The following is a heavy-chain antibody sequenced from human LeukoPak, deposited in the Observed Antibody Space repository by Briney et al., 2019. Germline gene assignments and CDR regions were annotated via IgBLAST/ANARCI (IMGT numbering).Heavy chain of an antibody. D-gene: IGHD3-3*01. J-gene: IGHJ5*02. CDR3: ARVSDFWSGNWFDP. V-gene: IGHV1-69*05. Sequence: SVKVSCKASGGTFSSYAISWVRQAPGQGLEWMGGIIPIFGTANYAQKFQGRVTITTDESTSTAYMELSSLRSEDTAVCYCARVSDFWSGNWFDPWGQGTLVTVSS. CDR2: IIPIFGTA. CDR1: GGTFSSYA.